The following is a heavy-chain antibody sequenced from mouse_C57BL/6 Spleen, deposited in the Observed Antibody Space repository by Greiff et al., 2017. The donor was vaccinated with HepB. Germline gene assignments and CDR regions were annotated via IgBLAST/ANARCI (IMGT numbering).Heavy chain of an antibody. CDR2: ISDGGSYT. Sequence: EVMLVESGGGLVKPGGSLKLSCAASGFTFSSYAMSWVRQTPEKRLEWVATISDGGSYTYYPDNVKGRFTISRDNAKNNLYLQMSHLKSEDTAMYYCARRGPASYHWYFDVWGTGTTVTVSS. CDR1: GFTFSSYA. J-gene: IGHJ1*03. D-gene: IGHD3-3*01. V-gene: IGHV5-4*03. CDR3: ARRGPASYHWYFDV.